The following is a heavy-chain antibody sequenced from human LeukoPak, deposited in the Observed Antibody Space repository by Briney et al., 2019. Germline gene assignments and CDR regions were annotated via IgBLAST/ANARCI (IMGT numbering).Heavy chain of an antibody. Sequence: ASVKVSCKASGYTFTSYGISWVRQAPGQGLEWMGWISAYNGNTNYAQKLQGRVTMTTDTSTSTAYMELRSLRSDDTAVYYCAREGFRYSRNNYFDYWGQGTLVTVSS. CDR3: AREGFRYSRNNYFDY. D-gene: IGHD6-13*01. V-gene: IGHV1-18*01. CDR2: ISAYNGNT. J-gene: IGHJ4*02. CDR1: GYTFTSYG.